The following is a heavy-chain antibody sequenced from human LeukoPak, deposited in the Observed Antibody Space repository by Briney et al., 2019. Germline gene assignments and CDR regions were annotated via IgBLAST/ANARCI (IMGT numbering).Heavy chain of an antibody. V-gene: IGHV1-18*04. D-gene: IGHD3-9*01. CDR3: ATPSFDSLLYYFDY. CDR2: ISAYNGNT. J-gene: IGHJ4*02. Sequence: ASVKVSCKASGYTFTSYGISWVRQAPGQGLEWMGWISAYNGNTNYAQKLQGRVTMTTDTSTSTAYMELRSLRSDDTAVYYCATPSFDSLLYYFDYWGQGTLVTVSS. CDR1: GYTFTSYG.